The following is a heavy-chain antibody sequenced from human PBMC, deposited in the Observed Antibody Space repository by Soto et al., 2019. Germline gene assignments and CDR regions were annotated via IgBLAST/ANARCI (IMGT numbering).Heavy chain of an antibody. D-gene: IGHD2-8*01. J-gene: IGHJ3*02. CDR3: ARKIRLGYCTNGVCSDGDDAYDI. CDR1: GYTFTSYE. CDR2: MNPNSGNT. V-gene: IGHV1-8*01. Sequence: SLKLSCKASGYTFTSYEINWVRQATGQGLEWMGWMNPNSGNTGYAQKFQGRVTMTRNTSISTAYMELSSLRSEDTAVYYCARKIRLGYCTNGVCSDGDDAYDIWRQGIMVTGSS.